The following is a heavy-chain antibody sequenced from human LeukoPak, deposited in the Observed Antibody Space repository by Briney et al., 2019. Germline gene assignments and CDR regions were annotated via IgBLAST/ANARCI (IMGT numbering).Heavy chain of an antibody. CDR3: ASTRCTGTSCYLPILD. D-gene: IGHD2-2*01. V-gene: IGHV3-7*01. CDR2: IKQDGSEN. J-gene: IGHJ4*02. Sequence: PGGSLRLSCAASGFTVSSNYINWVRQAPGKGLEWVANIKQDGSENYHVDSVKGRFTISRDNAKNSLYLQMNSLRAEDTAMYYCASTRCTGTSCYLPILDWGQGILVTVSS. CDR1: GFTVSSNY.